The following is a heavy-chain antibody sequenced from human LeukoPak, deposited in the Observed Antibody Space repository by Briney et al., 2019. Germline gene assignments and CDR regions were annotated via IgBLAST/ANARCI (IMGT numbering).Heavy chain of an antibody. V-gene: IGHV4-61*02. CDR3: ARDEGMGRMAPPPLDY. J-gene: IGHJ4*02. CDR1: GGSISSGDYY. D-gene: IGHD2-8*01. Sequence: SQTLSLTCTVSGGSISSGDYYWSWIRQPAGKGLEWIGRIYTSESTNYNPSLKSRVSMSVDTSKNQFSLKLSSVTAADTAVYYCARDEGMGRMAPPPLDYWGQGTLVTVSS. CDR2: IYTSEST.